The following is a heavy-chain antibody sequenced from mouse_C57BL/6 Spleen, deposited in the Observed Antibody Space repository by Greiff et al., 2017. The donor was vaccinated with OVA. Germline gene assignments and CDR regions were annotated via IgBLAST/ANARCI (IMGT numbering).Heavy chain of an antibody. CDR2: IYPSDSEN. CDR1: GYTFTSYW. CDR3: ARREITTSPGFAY. Sequence: QVQLQQPGAELVRPGSSVKLSCKASGYTFTSYWMDWVKQRPGQGLEWIGNIYPSDSENHYNQKFKDKATLTVDKSYSTAYMQLSSLTSEDSAVYYCARREITTSPGFAYWGQGTLVTVS. D-gene: IGHD1-1*01. V-gene: IGHV1-61*01. J-gene: IGHJ3*01.